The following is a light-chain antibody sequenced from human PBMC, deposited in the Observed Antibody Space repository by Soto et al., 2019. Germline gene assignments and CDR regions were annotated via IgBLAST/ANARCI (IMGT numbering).Light chain of an antibody. CDR1: SSDVGSYNR. Sequence: QSVLTQPPSVSGSPGQSVTIPCTGTSSDVGSYNRVSWYQQSPGTAPKLMIYEVSNRPSGVPDRFSGSKSGNTASLTISGLQAEDEADYYCSSYTSSSTYVFGTGTKVTVL. CDR3: SSYTSSSTYV. CDR2: EVS. V-gene: IGLV2-18*02. J-gene: IGLJ1*01.